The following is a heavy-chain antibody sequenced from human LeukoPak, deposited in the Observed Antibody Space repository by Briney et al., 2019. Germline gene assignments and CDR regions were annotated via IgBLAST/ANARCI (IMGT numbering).Heavy chain of an antibody. CDR3: AKDGAMAAAGYYFDY. CDR2: IVSDGNDK. D-gene: IGHD6-13*01. J-gene: IGHJ4*02. Sequence: GGSLRLSCAASAFPFRNYAMHWLRQAPGKGLEWVAVIVSDGNDKHLADSVKGRFTISRDNSRNTLFLQMNSLRTEDTAVYYCAKDGAMAAAGYYFDYWGQGTPVTVSS. CDR1: AFPFRNYA. V-gene: IGHV3-30*18.